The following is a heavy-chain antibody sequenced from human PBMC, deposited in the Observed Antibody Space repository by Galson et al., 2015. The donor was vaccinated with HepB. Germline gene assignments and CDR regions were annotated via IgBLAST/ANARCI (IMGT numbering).Heavy chain of an antibody. D-gene: IGHD6-13*01. CDR3: ASPRGGKIGSSWYRPFDY. CDR2: IYFSGHT. CDR1: GGSISSTSYY. Sequence: ETLSLTCTVSGGSISSTSYYWGWIRQPPGKGLEWIGSIYFSGHTYYTPSLKSRVTISFDTSKNQFSLNLSSVTAADTAVYYCASPRGGKIGSSWYRPFDYWGQGTLVTVSS. V-gene: IGHV4-39*01. J-gene: IGHJ4*02.